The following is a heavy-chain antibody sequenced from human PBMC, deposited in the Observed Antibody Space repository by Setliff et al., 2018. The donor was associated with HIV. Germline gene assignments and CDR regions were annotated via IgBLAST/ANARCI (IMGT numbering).Heavy chain of an antibody. CDR3: AGGFWGGPLFDP. V-gene: IGHV4-39*01. CDR2: IYYVGST. J-gene: IGHJ5*01. CDR1: GDSIRSRSFY. Sequence: SETLCLTCNVSGDSIRSRSFYWAWIRQPPGERPEWIGTIYYVGSTYYNPYLKSRASIFVDTSKNQFSLKLYSVTAADTAVYYCAGGFWGGPLFDPWGRGTLVTVSS. D-gene: IGHD3-3*01.